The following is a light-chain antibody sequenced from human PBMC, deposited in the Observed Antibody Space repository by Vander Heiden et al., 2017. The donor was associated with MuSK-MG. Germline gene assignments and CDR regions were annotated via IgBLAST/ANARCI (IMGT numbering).Light chain of an antibody. Sequence: QSVLTQPPSASGTPGQRVPISCSGSSSNIGSNYVYWYQQLPGTAPKLLIYSNNQRPSGVPDRFSGSKSGTSASLAISGLRSEDEADYYCAAWDDSLSGPMFGGGTKLTVL. J-gene: IGLJ3*02. CDR3: AAWDDSLSGPM. CDR1: SSNIGSNY. CDR2: SNN. V-gene: IGLV1-47*02.